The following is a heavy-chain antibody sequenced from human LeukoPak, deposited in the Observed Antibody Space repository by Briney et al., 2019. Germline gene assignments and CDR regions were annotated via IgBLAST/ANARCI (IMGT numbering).Heavy chain of an antibody. Sequence: TLSLICAVSGGSISSGGYYWSWIRQHPGKGLEWIGYIYYSGSTYYNPSLKSRVTISVDTSKNQFSLKLSSVTAADTAVYYCARAAESSGPYYFDYWGQGTLVTVSS. J-gene: IGHJ4*02. CDR2: IYYSGST. CDR1: GGSISSGGYY. CDR3: ARAAESSGPYYFDY. V-gene: IGHV4-31*11. D-gene: IGHD3-22*01.